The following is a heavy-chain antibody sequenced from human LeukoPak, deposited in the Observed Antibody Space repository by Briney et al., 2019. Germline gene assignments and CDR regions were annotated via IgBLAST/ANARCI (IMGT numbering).Heavy chain of an antibody. Sequence: ASVKVSCKASGYTFTGYYMHWVRQAPGQGLEWMGWINPNSGGTNYAQKFQGRVTMTRDTSISTAYMELSRLRSDDTAVYYCARDFAPVGGGWFGELYRSTSVENYYYGMDVWGQGTTVTVSS. J-gene: IGHJ6*02. CDR3: ARDFAPVGGGWFGELYRSTSVENYYYGMDV. V-gene: IGHV1-2*02. D-gene: IGHD3-10*01. CDR1: GYTFTGYY. CDR2: INPNSGGT.